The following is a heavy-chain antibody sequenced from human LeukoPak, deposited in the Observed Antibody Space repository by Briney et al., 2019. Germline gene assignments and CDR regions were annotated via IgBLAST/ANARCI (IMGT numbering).Heavy chain of an antibody. V-gene: IGHV3-30*04. D-gene: IGHD2/OR15-2a*01. Sequence: GGSLRLSCAASGFTFSSYVMHWVRQAPGKGLEWVAVISYEGSNKQYADSVKGRFTISRDNSKNTVYLQMRNLRVEHTAVYYCAKVVAGNIDYYFDYWGQGILVAVSS. CDR2: ISYEGSNK. J-gene: IGHJ4*02. CDR3: AKVVAGNIDYYFDY. CDR1: GFTFSSYV.